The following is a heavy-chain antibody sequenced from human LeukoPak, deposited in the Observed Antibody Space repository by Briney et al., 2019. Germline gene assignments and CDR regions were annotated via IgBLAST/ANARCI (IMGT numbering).Heavy chain of an antibody. CDR3: ARERYYDYVWGSYRFFDY. V-gene: IGHV3-23*01. J-gene: IGHJ4*02. Sequence: GGSLRLPCAASGFTFSSYAMSWVRQAPGKGLEWVSAISGSGGSTYYADSVKGRFTISRDNSKNTLYLQMNSLRAEDTAVYYCARERYYDYVWGSYRFFDYWGQGTLVTVSS. D-gene: IGHD3-16*02. CDR1: GFTFSSYA. CDR2: ISGSGGST.